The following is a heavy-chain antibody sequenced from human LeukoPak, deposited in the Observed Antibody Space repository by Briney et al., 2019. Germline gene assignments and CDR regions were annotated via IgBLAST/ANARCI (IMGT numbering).Heavy chain of an antibody. J-gene: IGHJ3*02. CDR3: ARVDDSRAFDI. D-gene: IGHD1-1*01. Sequence: SETLSLTCTVSGGSISSGNYYWSWIRQPAGKGLEWIGRIYTSGSTNYSPSLKSRVTISVDTSKNQFSLKLSSVTAADTAVYYCARVDDSRAFDIWGQGTMVTVSS. CDR2: IYTSGST. V-gene: IGHV4-61*02. CDR1: GGSISSGNYY.